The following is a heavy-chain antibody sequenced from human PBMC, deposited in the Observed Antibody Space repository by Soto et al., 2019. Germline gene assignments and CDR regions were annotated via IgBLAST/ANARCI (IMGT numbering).Heavy chain of an antibody. J-gene: IGHJ6*02. CDR1: GLTFSYFA. D-gene: IGHD3-10*01. CDR2: ISGSGGST. V-gene: IGHV3-23*01. CDR3: ALIGRYSSGRPYYDGMDV. Sequence: EVQLLESGGGLVQPGGSLRLSCAVSGLTFSYFAMSWVRQAPGKGLEWVSAISGSGGSTDYADSVKGRFTISRDNSKNTLFLQMNRLRAEDTAVYSCALIGRYSSGRPYYDGMDVWDQGTTITISS.